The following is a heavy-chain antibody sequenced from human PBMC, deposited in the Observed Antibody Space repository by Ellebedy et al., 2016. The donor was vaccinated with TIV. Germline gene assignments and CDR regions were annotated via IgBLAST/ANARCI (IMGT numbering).Heavy chain of an antibody. CDR3: ARPWVEMATIGDAFDI. Sequence: GESLKISCAASGFTFSSYAMSWVRQAPGKGLEWVSAISGSGGSTYYADAVKGRFTISRGNSKNTLYLHMKSLRAEDTAVYYCARPWVEMATIGDAFDIWGQGTMVTVSP. V-gene: IGHV3-23*01. D-gene: IGHD5-24*01. CDR2: ISGSGGST. CDR1: GFTFSSYA. J-gene: IGHJ3*02.